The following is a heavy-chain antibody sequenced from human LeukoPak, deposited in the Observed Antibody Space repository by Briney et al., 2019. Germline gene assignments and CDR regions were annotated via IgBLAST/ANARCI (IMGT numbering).Heavy chain of an antibody. D-gene: IGHD3-10*01. Sequence: ASVKVSCKASGYTFTGFYIHLVRQAPGQGPEWMGWINPNIGGTNYAQKFRGRVSLTRDTSTSTAYMELNSLRSDDTAVYYCARFGSGTYLYDYYFMDVWGKGTTVTV. CDR1: GYTFTGFY. CDR3: ARFGSGTYLYDYYFMDV. CDR2: INPNIGGT. J-gene: IGHJ6*03. V-gene: IGHV1-2*02.